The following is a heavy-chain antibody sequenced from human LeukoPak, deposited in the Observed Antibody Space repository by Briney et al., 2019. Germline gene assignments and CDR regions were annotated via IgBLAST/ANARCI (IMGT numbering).Heavy chain of an antibody. D-gene: IGHD4-11*01. CDR2: IIPIFGTA. CDR1: GGTFSSYA. Sequence: SVKVSCKASGGTFSSYAISWVRQAPGQGLEWMGGIIPIFGTANYAQKFQGRVTITTDESTSTAYMELSSLRSEDTAVYYCARQTTVTPYHFDYWGQGTLVTVSS. V-gene: IGHV1-69*05. CDR3: ARQTTVTPYHFDY. J-gene: IGHJ4*02.